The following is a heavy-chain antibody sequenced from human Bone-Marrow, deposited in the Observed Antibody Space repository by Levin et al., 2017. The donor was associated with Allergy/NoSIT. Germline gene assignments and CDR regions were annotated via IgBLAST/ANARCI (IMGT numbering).Heavy chain of an antibody. Sequence: PGGSLRLSCAASGFTFSTYALSWVRQAPGKGLEWVSGIGGANSTDRTYYAESVKGRFTISRDNSKNTLFLQMSSLRAEDTAVYYCAKKGGHCSGDMCYSPFDFWGQGALVTVSS. D-gene: IGHD6-19*01. V-gene: IGHV3-23*01. CDR3: AKKGGHCSGDMCYSPFDF. CDR1: GFTFSTYA. CDR2: IGGANSTDRT. J-gene: IGHJ4*02.